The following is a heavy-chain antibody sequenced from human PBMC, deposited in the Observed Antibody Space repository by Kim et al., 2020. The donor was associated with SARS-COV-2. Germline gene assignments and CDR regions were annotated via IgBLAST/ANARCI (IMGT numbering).Heavy chain of an antibody. V-gene: IGHV3-64*01. CDR3: ARELKSSGWYSWFDP. CDR1: GFTFSSYP. J-gene: IGHJ5*02. D-gene: IGHD6-19*01. CDR2: ISSNGDNT. Sequence: GGSLRLSCAASGFTFSSYPMHWVRQAPGKGLEYVSAISSNGDNTYYANSVKGRFTISRDNSKNTLYLQMGSLRAEDMAIYYCARELKSSGWYSWFDPWGQGNLVTVSP.